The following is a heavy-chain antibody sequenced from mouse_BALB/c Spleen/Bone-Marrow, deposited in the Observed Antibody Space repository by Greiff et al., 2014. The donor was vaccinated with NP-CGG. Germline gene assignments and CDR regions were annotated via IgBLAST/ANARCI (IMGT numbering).Heavy chain of an antibody. D-gene: IGHD2-14*01. Sequence: VQLQESGAELVRPGASVTLSCKASGYTFTDYEMHWVKQTPVHGLEWIGAIDPETGGTAYNQKFKGKATLTADKSSSTAYMELRSLTSEDSAVYYCRAYYRYDGCAMDYWGQGTSVTVSS. CDR3: RAYYRYDGCAMDY. J-gene: IGHJ4*01. CDR1: GYTFTDYE. V-gene: IGHV1-15*01. CDR2: IDPETGGT.